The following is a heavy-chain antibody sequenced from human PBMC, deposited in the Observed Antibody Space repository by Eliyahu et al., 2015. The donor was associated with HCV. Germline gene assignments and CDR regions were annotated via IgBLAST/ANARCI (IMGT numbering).Heavy chain of an antibody. CDR2: INPSGGST. D-gene: IGHD2-15*01. CDR1: GYTFTSYY. CDR3: ARDWVVLGGYYYYGMDV. V-gene: IGHV1-46*03. J-gene: IGHJ6*02. Sequence: QVQLVQSGAEVKKPGASVKVSCKASGYTFTSYYMHWVRQAPGQGLEGMGIINPSGGSTSYAQKFQGRVTMTRDTSTSTVYMELSSLRSEDTAVYYCARDWVVLGGYYYYGMDVWGQGTTVTVSS.